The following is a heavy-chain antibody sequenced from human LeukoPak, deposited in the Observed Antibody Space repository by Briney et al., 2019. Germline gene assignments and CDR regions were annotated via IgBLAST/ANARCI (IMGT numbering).Heavy chain of an antibody. J-gene: IGHJ4*02. CDR3: ARDLLLWLGEFPSFYFDY. CDR2: ISAYNGNT. V-gene: IGHV1-18*01. Sequence: ASVKVSCKASGYTFTSYGISWVRQAPGQGLEWMGWISAYNGNTDYAQKLQGRVTMTTDTSTSTAYMELRSLRSDDTAVYYCARDLLLWLGEFPSFYFDYWGQGTLVTVSS. D-gene: IGHD3-10*01. CDR1: GYTFTSYG.